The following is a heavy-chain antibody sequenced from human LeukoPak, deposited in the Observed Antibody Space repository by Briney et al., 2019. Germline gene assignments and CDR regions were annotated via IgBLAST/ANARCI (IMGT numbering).Heavy chain of an antibody. Sequence: SETLSLTCTVSGGSISSGGYYWSWVRQHPGKGMEWLGYIYYSGSTYYNPFLKSRVTISVDTSKNQFSLKLSSVTAADTAVYYCARLPRGSSPDYFYYYMDVWGKGIMVTVSS. D-gene: IGHD6-6*01. CDR3: ARLPRGSSPDYFYYYMDV. CDR2: IYYSGST. J-gene: IGHJ6*03. V-gene: IGHV4-31*03. CDR1: GGSISSGGYY.